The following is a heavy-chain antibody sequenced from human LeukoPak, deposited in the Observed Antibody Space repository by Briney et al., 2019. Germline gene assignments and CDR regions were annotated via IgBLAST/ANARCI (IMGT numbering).Heavy chain of an antibody. CDR2: INPNSGGT. CDR3: ARDRQHRYPHEPFDY. CDR1: GYTFSAYY. Sequence: ASVKVSCKASGYTFSAYYMHWVRLAPGQGLEWVGRINPNSGGTAYAQKFQGRVTMTRDTSVTTAYMDLRSLRSDDTAIYYCARDRQHRYPHEPFDYWGQGTLVIVSS. J-gene: IGHJ4*02. V-gene: IGHV1-2*06. D-gene: IGHD1-14*01.